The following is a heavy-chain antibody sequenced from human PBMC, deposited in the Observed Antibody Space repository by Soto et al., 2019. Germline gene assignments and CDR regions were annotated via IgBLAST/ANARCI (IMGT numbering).Heavy chain of an antibody. V-gene: IGHV3-30-3*01. J-gene: IGHJ5*02. CDR1: GFTFSSYP. Sequence: QVHLLEYGGDLVQPGRSLRLSCAASGFTFSSYPMHWVRQAPGKGLEWVAFISYNTNNKQYADSVRGRFTISRDNGKKTVYLQMSSLRPEDTAVYYCARLPLAWGQGTLVTVSS. CDR2: ISYNTNNK. CDR3: ARLPLA.